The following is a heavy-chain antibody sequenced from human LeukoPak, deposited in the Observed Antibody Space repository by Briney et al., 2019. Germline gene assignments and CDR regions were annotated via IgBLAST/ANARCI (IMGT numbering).Heavy chain of an antibody. J-gene: IGHJ6*03. CDR1: GFTFSSYT. D-gene: IGHD2-2*01. CDR3: ARRKDVVVVPGTMGYYLDV. Sequence: PGGSLRLSCAASGFTFSSYTMNWVRQAPGMGLEWVSSISGSSYYIYYADSVRGRFTVSRDNAKNSPYLQMNGLGAEDTAVYYCARRKDVVVVPGTMGYYLDVWGKGTTVTVSS. V-gene: IGHV3-21*01. CDR2: ISGSSYYI.